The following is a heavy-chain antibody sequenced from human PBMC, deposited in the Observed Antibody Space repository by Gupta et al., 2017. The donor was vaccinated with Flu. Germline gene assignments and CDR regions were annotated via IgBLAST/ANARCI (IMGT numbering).Heavy chain of an antibody. CDR2: ISAYNGNT. CDR3: ARDVVKIVGATIRGLGDY. D-gene: IGHD1-26*01. J-gene: IGHJ4*02. V-gene: IGHV1-18*01. Sequence: WMGWISAYNGNTNYAQKLQGRVTMTTDTSTSTAYMELRSLRSDDTAVYYCARDVVKIVGATIRGLGDYWGQGTLVTVSS.